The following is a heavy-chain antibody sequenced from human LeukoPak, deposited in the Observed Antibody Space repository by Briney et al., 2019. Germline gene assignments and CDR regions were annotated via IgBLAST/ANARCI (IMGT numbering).Heavy chain of an antibody. CDR3: ARESVLLWFGEVERGYYFDY. D-gene: IGHD3-10*01. CDR2: IWYDGSNK. J-gene: IGHJ4*02. CDR1: GFTFSNYG. Sequence: GGSLSLPCAASGFTFSNYGMHWVRQAPGKGLEWVAVIWYDGSNKYYADSAKGRFTISRDNSKNTLYLQMNSLRAEDTAVYYCARESVLLWFGEVERGYYFDYWGQGTLVTVSS. V-gene: IGHV3-33*01.